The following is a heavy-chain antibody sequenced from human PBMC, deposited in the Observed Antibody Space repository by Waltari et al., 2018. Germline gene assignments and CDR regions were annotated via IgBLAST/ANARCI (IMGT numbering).Heavy chain of an antibody. D-gene: IGHD1-26*01. Sequence: QLQLQESGPGLVKPSEPLSLTCTVSGGSISSSSYYWGWIRQPPGKGLEWIGSIYYSGSTYDNPALKSRVTISVDTSKSQVSLKLSSVTAADTAVYYCARQEVGAIDYWGQGTLVTVSS. V-gene: IGHV4-39*01. CDR1: GGSISSSSYY. CDR3: ARQEVGAIDY. CDR2: IYYSGST. J-gene: IGHJ4*02.